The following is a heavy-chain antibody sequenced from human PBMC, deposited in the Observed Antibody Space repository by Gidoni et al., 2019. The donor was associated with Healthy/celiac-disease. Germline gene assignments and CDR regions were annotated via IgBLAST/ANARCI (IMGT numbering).Heavy chain of an antibody. D-gene: IGHD6-19*01. CDR2: IYWDDDK. CDR3: AHRQWVAGTSYFDY. J-gene: IGHJ4*02. Sequence: ITLKESGPTLVKPTQTLTLTCTFSGFSLSTSGVGVGWIRQPPGKALEWLALIYWDDDKRYSPSLKSRLTITKDTSKNQVVLTMTNMDPVDTATYYGAHRQWVAGTSYFDYWGQGTLVTVSS. CDR1: GFSLSTSGVG. V-gene: IGHV2-5*02.